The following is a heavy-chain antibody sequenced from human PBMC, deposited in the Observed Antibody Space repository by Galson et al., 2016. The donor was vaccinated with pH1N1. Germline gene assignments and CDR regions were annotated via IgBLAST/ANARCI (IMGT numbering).Heavy chain of an antibody. Sequence: SVKVSCKASGYTFTSYGINWVRQAPGQGLEWMGWISAYNGNTNYAQKLQGRVTMTTDTSTSTAYMELRSLRSDDTAVYYCARAPYCSNATCYSVWFDPWGQGTPVTVSS. CDR1: GYTFTSYG. V-gene: IGHV1-18*01. D-gene: IGHD2-2*02. CDR3: ARAPYCSNATCYSVWFDP. J-gene: IGHJ5*02. CDR2: ISAYNGNT.